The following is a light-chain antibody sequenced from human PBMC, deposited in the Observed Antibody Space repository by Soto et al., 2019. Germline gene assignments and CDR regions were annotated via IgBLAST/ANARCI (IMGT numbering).Light chain of an antibody. J-gene: IGKJ5*01. CDR2: DST. Sequence: VLTQSPATLSLSPGERSTLSCRASQSIHTSLAWYQQKSGKPPPLXXYDSTLRANGVPDRFGGSRCGTEFTLPTNSLEPGDFVVYYCQQRNVWPPITFGQGTRLEIK. CDR3: QQRNVWPPIT. CDR1: QSIHTS. V-gene: IGKV3-11*01.